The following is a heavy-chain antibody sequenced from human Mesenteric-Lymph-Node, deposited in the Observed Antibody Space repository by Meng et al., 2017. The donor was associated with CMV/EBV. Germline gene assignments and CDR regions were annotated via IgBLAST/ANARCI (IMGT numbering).Heavy chain of an antibody. CDR2: ISSSISYI. J-gene: IGHJ4*02. CDR3: ARDSRGYQDY. V-gene: IGHV3-21*01. Sequence: GESLKISCAASGFAFSAFSMNWVRQAPGKGLEWVSCISSSISYIYYADSVKGRLTISRDHAKNSLYLQMNSLRAEDTAVYYCARDSRGYQDYWGQGTLVTVSS. D-gene: IGHD3-10*01. CDR1: GFAFSAFS.